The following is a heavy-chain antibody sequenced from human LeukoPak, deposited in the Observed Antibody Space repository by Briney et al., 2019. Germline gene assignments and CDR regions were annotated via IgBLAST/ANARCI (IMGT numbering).Heavy chain of an antibody. CDR1: GGSISSSSYY. D-gene: IGHD5-24*01. CDR3: ARLYGYNFAVSRKYFDY. CDR2: IYYSGST. Sequence: SETLSPTCTVSGGSISSSSYYWGWIRQPPGKGLEWIGSIYYSGSTYYNPSLESRVTISVDTSKNQFSLKLNSVTAADTAVYYCARLYGYNFAVSRKYFDYWGPGTLVTVSS. V-gene: IGHV4-39*01. J-gene: IGHJ4*02.